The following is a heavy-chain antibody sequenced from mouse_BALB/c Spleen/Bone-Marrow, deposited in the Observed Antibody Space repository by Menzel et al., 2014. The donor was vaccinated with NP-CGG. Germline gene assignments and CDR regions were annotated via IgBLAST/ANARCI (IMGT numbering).Heavy chain of an antibody. J-gene: IGHJ3*01. Sequence: VHLVESGPQLVRPGASVKISCKASGYSFTSYWMHWVEQRPGQGLEWIGMIDPSDSETRLNQKFKDKATLTVDKSSSTAYMQLSSPTSEDSAVYYCASPSDGNPFAYWGRGTLVTVSA. CDR2: IDPSDSET. V-gene: IGHV1S126*01. CDR1: GYSFTSYW. CDR3: ASPSDGNPFAY. D-gene: IGHD2-1*01.